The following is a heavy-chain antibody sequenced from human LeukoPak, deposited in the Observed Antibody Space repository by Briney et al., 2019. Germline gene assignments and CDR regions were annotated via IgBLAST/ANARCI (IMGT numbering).Heavy chain of an antibody. CDR3: AKDRGYSYGQFDY. Sequence: GGSLRLSCAASGFTFSSYGMSWVRQAPGKGLEWVSAISGSGGSTYYADSVKGRFTISRDNSKNTLYLQMNSLRAEGTAVYYCAKDRGYSYGQFDYWGQGTLVTVSS. J-gene: IGHJ4*02. CDR1: GFTFSSYG. D-gene: IGHD5-18*01. CDR2: ISGSGGST. V-gene: IGHV3-23*01.